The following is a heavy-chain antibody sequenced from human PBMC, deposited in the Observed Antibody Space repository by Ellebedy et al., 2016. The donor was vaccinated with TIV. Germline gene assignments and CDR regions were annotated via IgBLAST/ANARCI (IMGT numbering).Heavy chain of an antibody. J-gene: IGHJ6*02. CDR2: ISSSGTTK. Sequence: GESLKISCAASGFPFSSFEFNWVRQSPGKGLEWVSYISSSGTTKYYADSVKGRFTISRDNAKNSLYLQMNSLRAEDTAVYYCADAHYYFYGKDVWGQGTRVTVSS. CDR3: ADAHYYFYGKDV. CDR1: GFPFSSFE. D-gene: IGHD2-8*01. V-gene: IGHV3-48*03.